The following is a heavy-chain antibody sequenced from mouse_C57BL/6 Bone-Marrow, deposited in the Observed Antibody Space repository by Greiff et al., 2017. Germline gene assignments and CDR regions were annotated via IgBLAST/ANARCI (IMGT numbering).Heavy chain of an antibody. CDR1: GYAFSSYW. Sequence: QVQLQQSGAELVKPGASVKISCKASGYAFSSYWMNWVKQRPGKGLEWIGQIYPGDGDTNYNGKFKGKATLTADKSSSTAYMQLSSLTSEDSAVXFCASLLWLRYYAMDYWGQGTSVTVSS. V-gene: IGHV1-80*01. J-gene: IGHJ4*01. CDR2: IYPGDGDT. D-gene: IGHD2-2*01. CDR3: ASLLWLRYYAMDY.